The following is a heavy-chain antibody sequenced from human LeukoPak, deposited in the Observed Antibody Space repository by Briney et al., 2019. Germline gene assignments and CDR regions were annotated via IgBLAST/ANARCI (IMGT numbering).Heavy chain of an antibody. CDR2: ISDSAINT. J-gene: IGHJ6*02. CDR3: AAYYGSGSVNYYRGMDI. CDR1: EFTFSDYY. Sequence: GGSLRLSCAASEFTFSDYYMSWIRQAPGKGLEWISYISDSAINTHYADSVKGRLTISRDNAKKLLVLEMKSLRSEDTAVYYCAAYYGSGSVNYYRGMDIWGQGTTVTVSS. D-gene: IGHD3-10*01. V-gene: IGHV3-11*01.